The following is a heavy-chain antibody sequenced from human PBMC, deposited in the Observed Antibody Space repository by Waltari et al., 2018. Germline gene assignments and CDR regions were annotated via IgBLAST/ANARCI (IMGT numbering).Heavy chain of an antibody. D-gene: IGHD6-19*01. J-gene: IGHJ6*03. Sequence: EVQLVQSGAEVKKPGATVKISCKASGYTFTDYYMHWVPQAPGKGLEGMGRVDPEDGETIYAEKFQGRVTITADTSTDTAYMELSSLRSEDTAVYYCATGIAVSHYYYYYYMDVWGKGTTVTVSS. CDR2: VDPEDGET. CDR1: GYTFTDYY. V-gene: IGHV1-69-2*01. CDR3: ATGIAVSHYYYYYYMDV.